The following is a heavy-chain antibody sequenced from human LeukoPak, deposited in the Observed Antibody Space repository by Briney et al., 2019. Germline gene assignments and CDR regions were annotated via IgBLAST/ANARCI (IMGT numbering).Heavy chain of an antibody. J-gene: IGHJ4*02. Sequence: PSETLSLTCTVSGASVSTYFWSWIRQPPGKGLEWIAYFGSSGGTTYNLSLKSRVSLSLDTSKNQFSLDLTSVTAADTAVYYCVRDIEFVGATLYFDYWGQGALVTVSS. V-gene: IGHV4-59*02. CDR1: GASVSTYF. CDR2: FGSSGGT. CDR3: VRDIEFVGATLYFDY. D-gene: IGHD1-26*01.